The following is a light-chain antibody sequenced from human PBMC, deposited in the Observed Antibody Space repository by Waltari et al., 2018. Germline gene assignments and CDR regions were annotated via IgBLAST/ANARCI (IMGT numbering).Light chain of an antibody. Sequence: DIQMTQSPSTLSASVGDTIIIPCRASQSISNWLAWYQQKPGKAPKLLIYNAFTLETGIPSRFSGRGSGTVVTLTISSLQPYDFATYYCEQYNSYSLLTFGRGTKVEIE. CDR3: EQYNSYSLLT. V-gene: IGKV1-5*03. CDR1: QSISNW. CDR2: NAF. J-gene: IGKJ4*01.